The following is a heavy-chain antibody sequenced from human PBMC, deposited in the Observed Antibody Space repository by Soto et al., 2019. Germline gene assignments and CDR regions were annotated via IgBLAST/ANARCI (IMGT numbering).Heavy chain of an antibody. CDR3: ARLQIIALDGRVYYYGMDV. V-gene: IGHV4-61*01. D-gene: IGHD6-19*01. Sequence: SETLSLTCTVSGGSVSSGSYYWSWIRQPPGKGLEWIGYIYYSGSTNYNPSLKSRVTISVDTSKKQFSLKLSSVTAADTAVYYCARLQIIALDGRVYYYGMDVWGPGTTVTVSS. CDR2: IYYSGST. J-gene: IGHJ6*02. CDR1: GGSVSSGSYY.